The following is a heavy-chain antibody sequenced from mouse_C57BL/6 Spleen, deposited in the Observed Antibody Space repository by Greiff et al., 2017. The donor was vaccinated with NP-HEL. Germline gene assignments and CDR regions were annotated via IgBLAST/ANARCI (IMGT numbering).Heavy chain of an antibody. V-gene: IGHV2-5*01. J-gene: IGHJ4*01. D-gene: IGHD2-3*01. CDR3: AKNGGGYFGDYYAMDY. CDR2: LWRGGST. Sequence: QVQLKESGPGLVQPSQSLSITCTVSGFSLTSYGVHWVRQSPGKGLEWLGVLWRGGSTDYNAAFMSRLSITKDNSKSQVFFKMNSLQADDTAIYYCAKNGGGYFGDYYAMDYWGQGTSVTVSS. CDR1: GFSLTSYG.